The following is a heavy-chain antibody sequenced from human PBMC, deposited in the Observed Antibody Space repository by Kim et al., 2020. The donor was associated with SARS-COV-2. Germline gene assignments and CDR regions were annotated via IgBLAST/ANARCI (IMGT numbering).Heavy chain of an antibody. Sequence: ASVKVSCKASGYTFTSYGISWVRQAPGQGLEWMGWISAYNGNTNYAQKLQGRVTMTTDTSTSTVYMELRSLRSDDTAVYYCARSGWGRTGTPGNFDYWGQGTLVTVSS. D-gene: IGHD1-1*01. CDR3: ARSGWGRTGTPGNFDY. CDR1: GYTFTSYG. CDR2: ISAYNGNT. J-gene: IGHJ4*02. V-gene: IGHV1-18*01.